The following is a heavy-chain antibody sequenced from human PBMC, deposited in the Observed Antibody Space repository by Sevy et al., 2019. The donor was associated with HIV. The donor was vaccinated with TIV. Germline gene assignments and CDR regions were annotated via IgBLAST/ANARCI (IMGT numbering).Heavy chain of an antibody. CDR2: ISWNGENM. Sequence: GGSLRLSCAVSGFMFDAYAMHWVRQSPGKGLEWVSSISWNGENMGYADFVKGRFTISRDNAKKSLYLQMNGLRVDDTALFYCVKGMDSAGKYVNFDSWGQGTLVTVSS. CDR1: GFMFDAYA. CDR3: VKGMDSAGKYVNFDS. V-gene: IGHV3-9*01. D-gene: IGHD3-22*01. J-gene: IGHJ4*02.